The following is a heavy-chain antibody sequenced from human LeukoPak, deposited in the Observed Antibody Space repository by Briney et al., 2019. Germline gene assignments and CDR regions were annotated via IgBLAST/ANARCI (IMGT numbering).Heavy chain of an antibody. D-gene: IGHD3-10*01. CDR1: GGSISSSSYY. CDR3: ARRSANDWFDP. J-gene: IGHJ5*02. Sequence: SETLSLTCTVSGGSISSSSYYWGWIRQPPGRGLEWIGSIYYSGSTYYNPSLKSRVTISVDTSKNQFSLKLSSVTAADTAVYYCARRSANDWFDPWGQGTLVTVSS. V-gene: IGHV4-39*01. CDR2: IYYSGST.